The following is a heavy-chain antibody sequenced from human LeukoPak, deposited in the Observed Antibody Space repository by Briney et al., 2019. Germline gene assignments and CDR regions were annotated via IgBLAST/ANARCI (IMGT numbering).Heavy chain of an antibody. J-gene: IGHJ3*02. Sequence: SQTLSLTCAVTGGSISSGGYSWSWIRQPPGKGLEWIGYIYHSGSTSYNPSLKSRLPISIDMSKTQFSLNLTSVTAANPALYYCARERMSTGDPFDIWGQGTMVTVSS. D-gene: IGHD5/OR15-5a*01. CDR3: ARERMSTGDPFDI. CDR2: IYHSGST. CDR1: GGSISSGGYS. V-gene: IGHV4-30-2*01.